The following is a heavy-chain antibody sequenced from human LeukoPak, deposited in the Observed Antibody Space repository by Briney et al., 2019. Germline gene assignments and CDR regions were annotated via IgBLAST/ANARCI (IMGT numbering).Heavy chain of an antibody. Sequence: ASVKVSCKVSGYTLTELSMHWVRQAPGKGLEWMGGFDPEDGETIYAQKFQGRVTMTEDTSTDTAYMELSSLRSEDTAVYYCATADIVLVPAAPDYYYYMDVWGKGTTVTVSS. V-gene: IGHV1-24*01. J-gene: IGHJ6*03. CDR1: GYTLTELS. D-gene: IGHD2-2*01. CDR2: FDPEDGET. CDR3: ATADIVLVPAAPDYYYYMDV.